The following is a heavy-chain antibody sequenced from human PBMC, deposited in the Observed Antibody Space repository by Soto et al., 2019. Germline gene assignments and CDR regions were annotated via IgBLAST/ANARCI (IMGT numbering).Heavy chain of an antibody. CDR3: TRDASRHSSARGWFEP. CDR1: GFTFRSFT. D-gene: IGHD6-13*01. J-gene: IGHJ5*02. V-gene: IGHV3-21*01. Sequence: WVSLRLSCAPSGFTFRSFTMNWVREAPGKGLECVSTSSRNNAHIDYTDALGCRYTNSRDKAKNALHLHMNIQTAEPPAVYYGTRDASRHSSARGWFEPWGPRTLVRVSS. CDR2: SSRNNAHI.